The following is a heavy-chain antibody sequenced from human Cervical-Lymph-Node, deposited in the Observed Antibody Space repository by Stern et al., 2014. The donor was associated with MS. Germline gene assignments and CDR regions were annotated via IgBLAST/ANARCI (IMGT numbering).Heavy chain of an antibody. D-gene: IGHD2-2*01. J-gene: IGHJ4*02. CDR1: GGSISSGGSF. Sequence: QEQLQESGPGLVKPSQTLSLTCTVAGGSISSGGSFWSWVRQSPGTGLEWIGYIYDNRPTYYTPSLKSRVSMSIDTSKNQFSLELTSVTAADTAVYFCARFNSAMPSFDYWGQGTLVTVSS. V-gene: IGHV4-30-4*01. CDR3: ARFNSAMPSFDY. CDR2: IYDNRPT.